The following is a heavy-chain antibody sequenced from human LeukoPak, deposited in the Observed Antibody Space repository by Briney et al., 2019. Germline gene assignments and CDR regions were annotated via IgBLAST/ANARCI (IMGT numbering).Heavy chain of an antibody. J-gene: IGHJ4*02. V-gene: IGHV3-64*02. Sequence: GSLRLSCAASGFIFSNFDMHWVRQAPGKGLEYVSSINAGGGSTYYAASVKGRFTISRDAVKDTLYLQMGSVRIEDTAVYYCARRGLESTWSGYNAPDFWGQGTLVAVSS. D-gene: IGHD3-3*01. CDR2: INAGGGST. CDR1: GFIFSNFD. CDR3: ARRGLESTWSGYNAPDF.